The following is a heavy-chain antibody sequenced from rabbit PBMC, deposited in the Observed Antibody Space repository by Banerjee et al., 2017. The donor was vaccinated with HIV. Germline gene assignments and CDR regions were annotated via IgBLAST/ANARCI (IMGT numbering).Heavy chain of an antibody. CDR3: AREPDL. CDR2: IYTGSDGT. Sequence: QEQLVESGGGLVQPEGSLTLTCTASGFSFSSGYYMCWVRQAPGKGLEWIGCIYTGSDGTYYASWAEGRFTISKTSSTTVTLQMTSLTVADTATYFCAREPDLWGPGTLVTV. J-gene: IGHJ4*01. CDR1: GFSFSSGYY. V-gene: IGHV1S45*01.